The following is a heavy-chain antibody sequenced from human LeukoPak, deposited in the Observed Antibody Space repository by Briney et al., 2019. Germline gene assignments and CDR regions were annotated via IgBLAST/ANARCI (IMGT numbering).Heavy chain of an antibody. CDR2: ISAYNGNT. Sequence: ASVKVSCKASGYTFTSYGISWVRQAPGQGLEWMGWISAYNGNTNYAQKLQGRVTMTTDTSTSTAYMELSSLRSEDTAVYYCARDFLGPSLNWNYGLTTPRGNWFDPWGQGTLVTVSS. V-gene: IGHV1-18*01. J-gene: IGHJ5*02. CDR3: ARDFLGPSLNWNYGLTTPRGNWFDP. CDR1: GYTFTSYG. D-gene: IGHD1-7*01.